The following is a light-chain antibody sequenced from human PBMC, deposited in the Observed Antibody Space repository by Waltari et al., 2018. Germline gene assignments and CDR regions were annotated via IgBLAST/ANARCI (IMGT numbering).Light chain of an antibody. Sequence: QSVLTQPPSASGTPGQRVTIPCSGRSSNLGTNYAYWYQHVPGAAPKLLIYRNNQRPSGVPDRFSGSKSGTSASLAISGLRSEDEADYYCAAWDDSLSRWLLGGGTKLTVL. CDR2: RNN. CDR1: SSNLGTNY. CDR3: AAWDDSLSRWL. J-gene: IGLJ3*02. V-gene: IGLV1-47*01.